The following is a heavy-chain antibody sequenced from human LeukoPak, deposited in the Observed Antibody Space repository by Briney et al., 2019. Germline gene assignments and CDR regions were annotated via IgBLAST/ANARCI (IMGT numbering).Heavy chain of an antibody. J-gene: IGHJ3*02. CDR2: ISSSSRTI. Sequence: PGGSLRLSCAASGFSFSSYSMNWVRQAPGKGLEWVSYISSSSRTIYYADSVKGRFTISRDNAKNSLYLQMNGLGAEDTAVYYCARLGGSGYSDDGLDIWGQGTMVTVSS. D-gene: IGHD3-22*01. CDR1: GFSFSSYS. CDR3: ARLGGSGYSDDGLDI. V-gene: IGHV3-48*04.